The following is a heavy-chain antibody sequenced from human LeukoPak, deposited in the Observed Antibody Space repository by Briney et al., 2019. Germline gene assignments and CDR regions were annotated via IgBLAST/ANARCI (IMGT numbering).Heavy chain of an antibody. J-gene: IGHJ4*02. CDR1: GFSFSSSP. CDR2: ISSSGGDT. V-gene: IGHV3-23*01. D-gene: IGHD1-14*01. CDR3: VRKNSGLQPFDF. Sequence: GGSLRLSCAASGFSFSSSPMSWVRQAPGKGLEWVSGISSSGGDTPYADSVKGRFTISRDNSKDTVYLQMNRLRVEDTAVYYCVRKNSGLQPFDFWGKGTLVTVSS.